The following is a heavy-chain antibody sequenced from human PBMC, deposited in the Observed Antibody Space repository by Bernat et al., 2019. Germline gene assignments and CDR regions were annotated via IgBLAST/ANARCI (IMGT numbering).Heavy chain of an antibody. D-gene: IGHD3-16*01. CDR3: TKGGITFGGVSADAFDI. Sequence: EVQLVESGGGLVKPGGSLRLSCAASGFTFSNAWMSWVRQAPGKGLEWVGRIKSKTDGGTTDYAAPVQGRFTISRDDSKNTLYLQMNSLKTEDTAVYYCTKGGITFGGVSADAFDIWGQGTMVTVSS. CDR1: GFTFSNAW. V-gene: IGHV3-15*01. CDR2: IKSKTDGGTT. J-gene: IGHJ3*02.